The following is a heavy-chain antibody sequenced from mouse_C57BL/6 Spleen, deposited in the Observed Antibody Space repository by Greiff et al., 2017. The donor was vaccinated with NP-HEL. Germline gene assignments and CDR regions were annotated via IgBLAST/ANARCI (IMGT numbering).Heavy chain of an antibody. J-gene: IGHJ4*01. CDR1: GFSFNTYA. CDR2: IRSKSNNYAT. Sequence: EVKLMESGGGLVQPKGSLKLSCAASGFSFNTYAMNWVRQAPGKGLEWVARIRSKSNNYATYYADSVKDRFTSSRDDSESMLYLQMNNLKTEDTAMYYCVRGALYYYAMDYWGQGTSVTVSS. V-gene: IGHV10-1*01. CDR3: VRGALYYYAMDY.